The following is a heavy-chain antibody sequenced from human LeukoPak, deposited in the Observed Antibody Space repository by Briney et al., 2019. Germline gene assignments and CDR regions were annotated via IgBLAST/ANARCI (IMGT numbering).Heavy chain of an antibody. J-gene: IGHJ4*02. CDR3: ARAYGSGSSIRTLGY. D-gene: IGHD3-10*01. CDR2: IYYSGST. V-gene: IGHV4-59*01. CDR1: GGSISSYY. Sequence: SETLSLTCTVSGGSISSYYWSWIRQPPGKGLEWIGYIYYSGSTNYNPSLKSRVTISVDTPKNQFSLKLSSVTAADTAVYYCARAYGSGSSIRTLGYWGQGSLVTVSS.